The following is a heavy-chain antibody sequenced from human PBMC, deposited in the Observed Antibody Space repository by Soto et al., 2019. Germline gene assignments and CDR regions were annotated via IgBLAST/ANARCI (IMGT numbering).Heavy chain of an antibody. D-gene: IGHD1-1*01. J-gene: IGHJ5*02. V-gene: IGHV3-23*01. CDR2: ISGSSSIT. CDR1: GFTFSNYA. Sequence: EVQLLESGGGLVQPGGSLRLSCAASGFTFSNYAMSWVRRAPEKGLEWDSIISGSSSITYYADSVKGRFTISRDNSKNTLYLQMNSLRAEDTAVYYCAANWYENWFDPWGQGTLVTVSS. CDR3: AANWYENWFDP.